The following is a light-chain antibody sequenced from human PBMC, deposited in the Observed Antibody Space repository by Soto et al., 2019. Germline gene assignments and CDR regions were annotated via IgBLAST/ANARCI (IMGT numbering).Light chain of an antibody. CDR2: DVS. CDR1: SSDVGGYNY. Sequence: QSALTQPRSVSGSSGQSVTISCTGTSSDVGGYNYVSWYQQHPGKAPKLMIYDVSKRPSGVPDRFSGSKSGNTASLTISGLQAEDEADYYCCPYAASSVVLGRGTKLTVL. CDR3: CPYAASSVV. V-gene: IGLV2-11*01. J-gene: IGLJ2*01.